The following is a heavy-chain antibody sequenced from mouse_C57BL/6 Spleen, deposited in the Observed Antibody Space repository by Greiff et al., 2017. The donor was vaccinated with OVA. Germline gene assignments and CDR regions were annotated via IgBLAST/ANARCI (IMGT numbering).Heavy chain of an antibody. Sequence: VQLQESGPELVKPGASVKISCKASGYAFSSSWMNWVKQRPGKGLEWIGRIYPGDGDTNYNGKFKGKATLTADKSSSTDYMQLSSLTSEDSAVYFCAREDYYYGSRYYAMDYWGQGTSVTVSS. CDR1: GYAFSSSW. V-gene: IGHV1-82*01. CDR3: AREDYYYGSRYYAMDY. D-gene: IGHD1-1*01. CDR2: IYPGDGDT. J-gene: IGHJ4*01.